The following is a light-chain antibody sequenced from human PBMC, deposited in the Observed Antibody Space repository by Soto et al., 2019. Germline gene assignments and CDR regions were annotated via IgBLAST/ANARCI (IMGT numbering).Light chain of an antibody. V-gene: IGKV3-15*01. CDR2: GAS. CDR1: QSISSD. J-gene: IGKJ2*01. CDR3: QPYNKWPRT. Sequence: EIVMTQSPATLSVSPGERYTLSCMASQSISSDVAWYQQKPGQAPRLLIYGASTTATGIPARFSGSGSGTEFTLTISSLQSEDFAVYNCQPYNKWPRTVGQGTKVDIK.